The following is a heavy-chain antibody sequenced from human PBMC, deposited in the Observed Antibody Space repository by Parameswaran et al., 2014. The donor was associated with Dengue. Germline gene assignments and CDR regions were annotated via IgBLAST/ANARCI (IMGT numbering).Heavy chain of an antibody. CDR3: CGARADGISAAPLDDY. Sequence: VRQAPGKGAGVGSYIGSSGSDIHYAESVRGRFSVSRDNAKSSVYLQMNSLTVEDTAVYYCCGARADGISAAPLDDYWGQGTLVTVSS. D-gene: IGHD6-13*01. J-gene: IGHJ4*02. V-gene: IGHV3-11*01. CDR2: IGSSGSDI.